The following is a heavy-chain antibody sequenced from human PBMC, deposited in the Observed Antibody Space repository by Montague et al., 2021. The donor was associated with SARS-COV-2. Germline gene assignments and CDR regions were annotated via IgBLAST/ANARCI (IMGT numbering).Heavy chain of an antibody. J-gene: IGHJ5*01. V-gene: IGHV4-39*02. D-gene: IGHD6-13*01. CDR2: IYYSGST. CDR3: AREGMKYSSIWSTGGNWVDP. CDR1: GGSISSSSYY. Sequence: SETLSLTCTVSGGSISSSSYYWGWIRQPPGKGLEWIGSIYYSGSTYYXPSLKSRVTISVDTSKNQFSLKLSSVTAADTAVYYCAREGMKYSSIWSTGGNWVDPWGQGTMVTVSS.